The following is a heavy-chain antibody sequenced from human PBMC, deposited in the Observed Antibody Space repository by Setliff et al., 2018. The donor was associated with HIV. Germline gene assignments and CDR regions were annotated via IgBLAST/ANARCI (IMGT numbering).Heavy chain of an antibody. CDR3: ARGINYYMDV. Sequence: PSETLSLTCTVSGGSISSHYWSWIRQPPGKGLEWIGYIYDSGSTNYNPSLKSRVTVSLDTSKNQFSLKLRSVTAADTAVYYCARGINYYMDVWGKGTTVTVSS. CDR1: GGSISSHY. J-gene: IGHJ6*03. CDR2: IYDSGST. V-gene: IGHV4-59*11.